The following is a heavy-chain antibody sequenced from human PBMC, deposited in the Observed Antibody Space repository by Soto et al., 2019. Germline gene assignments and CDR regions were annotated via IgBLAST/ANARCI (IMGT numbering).Heavy chain of an antibody. CDR2: ISSSSSYI. V-gene: IGHV3-21*01. Sequence: EVQLVESGAGLVKPGGSLSLSCADSGFTFSSYSMNWVRQAPGKGLEWVSSISSSSSYIYYADSVKGRFTISRDNAKNALYLQMNSRRAEGPAVYYCARDDDGSFDIWGQWTMVAVSS. CDR3: ARDDDGSFDI. CDR1: GFTFSSYS. D-gene: IGHD4-17*01. J-gene: IGHJ3*02.